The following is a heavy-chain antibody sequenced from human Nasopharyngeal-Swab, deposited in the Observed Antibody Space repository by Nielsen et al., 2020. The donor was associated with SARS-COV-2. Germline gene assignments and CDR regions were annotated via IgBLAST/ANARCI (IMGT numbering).Heavy chain of an antibody. CDR1: GVSISSSSYY. Sequence: SETLSLTCTVSGVSISSSSYYWGRIRQPPGKGLEWIGSIYYSGSTYYNPALKSRVTISVDTSKNQFSLKLSSVTAADTAVYYCARLFSSSWYYYYGMDVWGQGTTVTVSS. J-gene: IGHJ6*02. CDR3: ARLFSSSWYYYYGMDV. V-gene: IGHV4-39*01. D-gene: IGHD6-13*01. CDR2: IYYSGST.